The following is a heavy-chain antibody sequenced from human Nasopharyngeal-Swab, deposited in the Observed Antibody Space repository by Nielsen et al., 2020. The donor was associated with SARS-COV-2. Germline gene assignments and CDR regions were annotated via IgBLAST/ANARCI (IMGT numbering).Heavy chain of an antibody. Sequence: SETLSLTCTVSGGSISSYYWSWIRQPPGNGLEWIGYTYYSGSTNYNPSLKSRVTISVDTSKNQFSLKLSSVTAAYTAVYYCARDSRYYYYGMDVWGQGTTVTVSS. V-gene: IGHV4-59*13. J-gene: IGHJ6*02. CDR3: ARDSRYYYYGMDV. CDR1: GGSISSYY. CDR2: TYYSGST.